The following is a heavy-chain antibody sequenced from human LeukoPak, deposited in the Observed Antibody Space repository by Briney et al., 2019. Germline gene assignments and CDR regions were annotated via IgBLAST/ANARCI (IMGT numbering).Heavy chain of an antibody. D-gene: IGHD2-15*01. J-gene: IGHJ6*02. CDR2: ISYDGSNK. CDR3: ARDRIEDYYYGMDV. V-gene: IGHV3-30*03. Sequence: QSGGSLRLSCAASGFTFSSYGMHWVRQAPGKGLEWVAVISYDGSNKYYADSVKGRFTISRDNSKNTLYLQMNSLRAEDTAVYYCARDRIEDYYYGMDVWGQGTTVTVSS. CDR1: GFTFSSYG.